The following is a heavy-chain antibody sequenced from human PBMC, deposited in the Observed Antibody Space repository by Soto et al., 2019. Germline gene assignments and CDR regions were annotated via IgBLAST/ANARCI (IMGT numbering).Heavy chain of an antibody. CDR3: ARLHALDAYYDILTGYFPFDC. D-gene: IGHD3-9*01. CDR1: GGSISSSSYY. J-gene: IGHJ4*02. CDR2: IYYSGST. Sequence: SETLSLTCTVSGGSISSSSYYWGWIRQPPGKGLEWIGSIYYSGSTYYNPSLKSRVTISVDTSKNQFSLKLSSVTAADTAVYYCARLHALDAYYDILTGYFPFDCWGQGTLVTVSS. V-gene: IGHV4-39*01.